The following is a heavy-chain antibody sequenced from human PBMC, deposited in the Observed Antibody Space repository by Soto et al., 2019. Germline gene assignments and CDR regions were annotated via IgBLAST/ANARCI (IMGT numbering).Heavy chain of an antibody. CDR3: ARSEEDSDYYYYGMDV. D-gene: IGHD2-15*01. V-gene: IGHV6-1*01. J-gene: IGHJ6*02. Sequence: SQTLSLTCVGSGDTVSSNSVAWNWVRQSPSRGLEWLGRTYYRSRWYSDYAVSVRIRIDINAYTSKNQVSLQLNSVTPEDTSVYYCARSEEDSDYYYYGMDVWGQGTTVTVSS. CDR1: GDTVSSNSVA. CDR2: TYYRSRWYS.